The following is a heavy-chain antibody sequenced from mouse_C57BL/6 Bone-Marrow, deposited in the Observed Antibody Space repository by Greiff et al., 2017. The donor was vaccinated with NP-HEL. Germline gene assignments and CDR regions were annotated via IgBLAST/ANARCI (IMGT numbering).Heavy chain of an antibody. D-gene: IGHD2-4*01. V-gene: IGHV7-3*01. CDR2: IRNKANGYTT. J-gene: IGHJ4*01. Sequence: EVKLVESGGGLVQPGGSLSLSCAASGFTFTDYYMSWVRPPPGKAPEWLGFIRNKANGYTTEYSASVKGRFTISRDNSQSILYLQMNALRAEDSATYYCARSIYYDYADDPFYAMDYWGQGTSVTVSS. CDR1: GFTFTDYY. CDR3: ARSIYYDYADDPFYAMDY.